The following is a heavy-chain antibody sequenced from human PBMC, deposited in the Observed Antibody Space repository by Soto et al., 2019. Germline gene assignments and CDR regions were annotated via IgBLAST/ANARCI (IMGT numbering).Heavy chain of an antibody. CDR1: GGSISSGGYS. D-gene: IGHD2-15*01. CDR2: IYHSGST. Sequence: QLQLQKSVSGLVKPSQTLSLTCAVSGGSISSGGYSWSWIRQPPGKGLEWIGYIYHSGSTYYNPSLKSRVTISVDRAQNQFSLKLSSVTAADTAVYYCARGLVAATPHGMDVWGQGTTVTVSS. J-gene: IGHJ6*02. CDR3: ARGLVAATPHGMDV. V-gene: IGHV4-30-2*01.